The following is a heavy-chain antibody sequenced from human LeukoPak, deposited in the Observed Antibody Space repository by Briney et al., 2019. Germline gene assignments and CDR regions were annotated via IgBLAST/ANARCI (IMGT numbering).Heavy chain of an antibody. J-gene: IGHJ3*01. CDR3: AKDPNGDYIGAFDF. Sequence: PGGSLRLSCAASGFTFSSYWMHWVRQAPGKGLEWVSAITGNGGWALYADSVKGRFTISRDNSKNTLYLQMSSLRAEDTAVYYCAKDPNGDYIGAFDFWGQGTMVTVSS. D-gene: IGHD4-17*01. V-gene: IGHV3-23*01. CDR1: GFTFSSYW. CDR2: ITGNGGWA.